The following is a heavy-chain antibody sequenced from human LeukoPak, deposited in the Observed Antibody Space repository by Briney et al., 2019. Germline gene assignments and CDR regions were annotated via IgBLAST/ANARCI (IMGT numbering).Heavy chain of an antibody. J-gene: IGHJ4*02. CDR3: SRGLDWYTYFGDY. D-gene: IGHD3-9*01. CDR1: GFTLNSYA. Sequence: GGSLRLSCAASGFTLNSYAIHWVRQAPGKGLEWVAVITYDGYKEFYADSVKGRFTISRDTFENTVYLQMNNLRIEDTGTYFCSRGLDWYTYFGDYRGQGTVVTVSS. V-gene: IGHV3-30-3*01. CDR2: ITYDGYKE.